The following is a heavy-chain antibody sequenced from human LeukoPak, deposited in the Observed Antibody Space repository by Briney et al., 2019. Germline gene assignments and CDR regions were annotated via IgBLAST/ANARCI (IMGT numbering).Heavy chain of an antibody. D-gene: IGHD1-26*01. CDR1: GFTFSDYY. CDR2: ISSSGSTI. CDR3: AVSVGATSEWFDP. Sequence: GGSLRLSCAASGFTFSDYYMSWIRQAPGKGLEWVSYISSSGSTICYADSVKGRFTISRDNAKNSPYLQMNSLRAEDTAVYYCAVSVGATSEWFDPWGQGTLVTVSS. J-gene: IGHJ5*02. V-gene: IGHV3-11*04.